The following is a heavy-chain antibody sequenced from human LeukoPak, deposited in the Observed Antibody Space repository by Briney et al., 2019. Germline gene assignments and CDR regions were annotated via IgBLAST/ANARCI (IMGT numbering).Heavy chain of an antibody. CDR3: ARSRDGGFDP. CDR1: GFTFSSHA. Sequence: PGGSLRLSCAASGFTFSSHAMSWVRQAPGMGLEWVSAISSSGGSTYYADSVRGRFTISRDNSKNTLYLQMNSLRAEDTAVYFCARSRDGGFDPWGQGTLVTVSP. V-gene: IGHV3-23*01. J-gene: IGHJ5*02. CDR2: ISSSGGST. D-gene: IGHD1-26*01.